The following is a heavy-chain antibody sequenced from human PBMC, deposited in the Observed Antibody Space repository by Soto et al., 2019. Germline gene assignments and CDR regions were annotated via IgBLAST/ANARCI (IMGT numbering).Heavy chain of an antibody. CDR3: ARAGAHSSGWRRAAYFDY. CDR2: IYHSGST. Sequence: KTSETLSLTCAVSGYSISSGYYWGWIRQPPGKGLEWVGSIYHSGSTYYNPSLKSRVTISVDTSKNQFSLKLSSVTAADTAVYYCARAGAHSSGWRRAAYFDYWGQGTLVTVSS. D-gene: IGHD6-19*01. J-gene: IGHJ4*02. CDR1: GYSISSGYY. V-gene: IGHV4-38-2*01.